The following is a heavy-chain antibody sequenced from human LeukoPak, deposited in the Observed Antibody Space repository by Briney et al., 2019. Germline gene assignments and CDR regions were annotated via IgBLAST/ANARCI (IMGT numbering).Heavy chain of an antibody. J-gene: IGHJ5*02. V-gene: IGHV4-59*01. CDR1: GGSISSYY. CDR2: IYYSGST. D-gene: IGHD3-3*01. CDR3: ARDRGFWSGFHLNWFDP. Sequence: SETLSLTCTVSGGSISSYYWSWIRQPPGKGLEWIGYIYYSGSTNYSPSLKSRVTISVDTSKNQFSLKLSSVTAADTAVYYCARDRGFWSGFHLNWFDPWGQGTLVTVSS.